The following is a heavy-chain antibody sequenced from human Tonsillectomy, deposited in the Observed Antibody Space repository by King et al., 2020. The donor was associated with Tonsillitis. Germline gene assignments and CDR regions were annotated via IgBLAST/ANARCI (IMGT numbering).Heavy chain of an antibody. Sequence: VQLVESGAEVKKPGESLKISCKGSGYSFTNYWIGWVRQMPGKGLEWMGIIYPGDSDTRFRPSFQGQVTISSDKSISTAYLQWSSLKASDTAMYYCARQWNDFRRDWLDPWGQGTLVTVSS. CDR3: ARQWNDFRRDWLDP. J-gene: IGHJ5*02. D-gene: IGHD1-1*01. V-gene: IGHV5-51*01. CDR1: GYSFTNYW. CDR2: IYPGDSDT.